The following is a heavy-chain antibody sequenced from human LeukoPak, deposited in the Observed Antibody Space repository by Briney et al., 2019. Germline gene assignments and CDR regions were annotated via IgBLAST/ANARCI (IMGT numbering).Heavy chain of an antibody. Sequence: GGSLRLSCAASGFTFSNYGMHWVRQAPGKGLVWVSRINPDGSTINYADSVKGRFTISRDNAKNTLYLQMNSLRAEDTAVYYCATAGNYRFDYWGQGTLVTVSS. CDR2: INPDGSTI. D-gene: IGHD1-7*01. J-gene: IGHJ4*02. V-gene: IGHV3-74*01. CDR1: GFTFSNYG. CDR3: ATAGNYRFDY.